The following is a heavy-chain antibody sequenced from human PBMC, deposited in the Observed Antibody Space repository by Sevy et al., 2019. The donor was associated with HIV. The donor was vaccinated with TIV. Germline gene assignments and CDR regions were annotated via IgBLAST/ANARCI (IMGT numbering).Heavy chain of an antibody. CDR3: ARVTCVTSGWYWFEP. CDR1: GGSISRSNYY. V-gene: IGHV4-39*01. CDR2: IYYSGST. J-gene: IGHJ5*02. Sequence: SETLSLTCTVSGGSISRSNYYWGWIRQPPGKGLEWIGSIYYSGSTDYKPSLKSRVTISVDMSKNQFSLKLSSVTAADPAVYYCARVTCVTSGWYWFEPWGQGTLVTVSS. D-gene: IGHD6-19*01.